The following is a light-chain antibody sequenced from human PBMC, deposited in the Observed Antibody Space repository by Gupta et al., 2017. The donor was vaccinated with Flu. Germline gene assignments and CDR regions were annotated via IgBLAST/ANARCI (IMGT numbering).Light chain of an antibody. V-gene: IGKV1-39*01. J-gene: IGKJ1*01. CDR2: AAS. Sequence: DIQMTQSPSSLSASVGDRVTITCRASQSIRSYLNWYQQKPGKAPELLIYAASSLQSGVPSRFSGSGSGTDFTLTISRLQPEDFATYYCQQSYSTFWTFGQGTKVEIK. CDR1: QSIRSY. CDR3: QQSYSTFWT.